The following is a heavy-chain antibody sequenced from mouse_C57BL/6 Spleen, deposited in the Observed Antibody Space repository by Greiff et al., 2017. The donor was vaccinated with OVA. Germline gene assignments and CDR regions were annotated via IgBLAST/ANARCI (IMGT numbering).Heavy chain of an antibody. D-gene: IGHD2-5*01. V-gene: IGHV2-2*01. J-gene: IGHJ3*01. CDR2: IWSGGST. CDR1: GFSLTSYG. Sequence: QVQLKESGPGLVQPSQSLSITCTVSGFSLTSYGVHWVRQSPGKGLEWLGVIWSGGSTDYNAAFISRLSISKDNSKSQVFFKMNSLQADDTAIYYCATYSNHEFFFAYWGQGTLVTVSA. CDR3: ATYSNHEFFFAY.